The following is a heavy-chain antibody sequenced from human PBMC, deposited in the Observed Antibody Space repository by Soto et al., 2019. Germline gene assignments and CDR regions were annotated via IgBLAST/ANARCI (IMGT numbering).Heavy chain of an antibody. CDR1: GFTVSDNY. J-gene: IGHJ6*02. CDR3: AKSDTGYACGLNV. D-gene: IGHD5-18*01. CDR2: LYSGGRI. V-gene: IGHV3-53*01. Sequence: EAQLVESGGGLIQPGGSLRLSCAASGFTVSDNYITWVRQAPGKGLEWVSLLYSGGRIYYADSVMGRFTISRDTSKNTHYLQMNSMRTDDTVVDYCAKSDTGYACGLNVWGQGTPVTVSS.